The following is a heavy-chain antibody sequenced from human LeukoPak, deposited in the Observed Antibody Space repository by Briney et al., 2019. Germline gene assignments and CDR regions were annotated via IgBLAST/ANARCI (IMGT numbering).Heavy chain of an antibody. V-gene: IGHV3-15*01. Sequence: WGSLRLSCAASGFTFSNAWMSWVGQAPGKGLEWVGRIKSKTDGGTTDYAAPVKGRFTISRDDSKNTLYLQMNSLKTEDTAVYYCTTNGLLWFGELLLGAFDIWGQGTMVTVS. CDR2: IKSKTDGGTT. J-gene: IGHJ3*02. CDR1: GFTFSNAW. CDR3: TTNGLLWFGELLLGAFDI. D-gene: IGHD3-10*01.